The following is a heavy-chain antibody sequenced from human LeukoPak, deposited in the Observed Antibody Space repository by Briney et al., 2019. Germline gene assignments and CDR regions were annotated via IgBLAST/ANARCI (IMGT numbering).Heavy chain of an antibody. J-gene: IGHJ4*02. CDR1: GYSFTSYW. Sequence: GESLKISCKGSGYSFTSYWIGWVHQMPGKGLEWMGIIYPGDSDTSYSPSFQGQVTILADKSISTAYLQWSSLKASDTAMYYCARLGKGIAVAGTFYYFDYWGQGTLVTVSS. CDR2: IYPGDSDT. V-gene: IGHV5-51*07. CDR3: ARLGKGIAVAGTFYYFDY. D-gene: IGHD6-19*01.